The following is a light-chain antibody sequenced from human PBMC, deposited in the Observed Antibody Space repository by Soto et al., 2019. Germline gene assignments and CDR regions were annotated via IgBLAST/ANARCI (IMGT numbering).Light chain of an antibody. J-gene: IGKJ3*01. CDR3: MRALRAHPG. V-gene: IGKV2-28*01. CDR1: QSLLHSNGYNY. Sequence: DMVMTQSPLSLPFTPGESACISCRPSQSLLHSNGYNYLDCYLQMPGQSPQLLIYLGSNRASGVTDRFSDCGSGTDFTLNIATLEADDLGVYPCMRALRAHPGFCHGAKGDI. CDR2: LGS.